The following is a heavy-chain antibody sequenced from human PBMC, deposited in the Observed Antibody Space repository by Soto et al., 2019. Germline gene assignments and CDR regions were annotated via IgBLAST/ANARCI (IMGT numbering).Heavy chain of an antibody. V-gene: IGHV1-69*10. CDR1: GVTYNTFA. CDR3: VRAAKRYSEY. Sequence: GASVNVSCKASGVTYNTFAVSWVRQAPGQGLEWMGGIIPVLGPSFYAQKFQGRVTITADKSTSTAYLELTSLRSEDTAVYYCVRAAKRYSEYWGQETLVNASS. CDR2: IIPVLGPS. D-gene: IGHD6-25*01. J-gene: IGHJ4*02.